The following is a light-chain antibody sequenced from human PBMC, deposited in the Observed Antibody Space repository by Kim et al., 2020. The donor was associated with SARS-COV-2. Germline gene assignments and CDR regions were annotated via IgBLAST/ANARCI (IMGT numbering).Light chain of an antibody. J-gene: IGKJ4*01. Sequence: EIVLTQSPATLSLSPGERATLSCRASQSVSIYLAWYQQKPGQAPRLLIYDASNRATGIPARFSGSGSGTDFTLTISSLEPEDFAVYYCQQHSNWPPLTFGGGTKVDIK. V-gene: IGKV3-11*01. CDR1: QSVSIY. CDR2: DAS. CDR3: QQHSNWPPLT.